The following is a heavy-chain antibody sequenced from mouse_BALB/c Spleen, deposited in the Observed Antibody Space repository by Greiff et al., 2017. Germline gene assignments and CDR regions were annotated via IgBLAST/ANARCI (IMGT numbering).Heavy chain of an antibody. CDR1: GYTFTSYW. CDR3: ARGLLPFDFDV. J-gene: IGHJ1*01. V-gene: IGHV1-53*01. Sequence: QVQLQQPGAELVKPGASVKLSCKASGYTFTSYWMHWVKQSNGKSLEWIGNIDPYYGGTSYNQKFKGKATLTVDKSSSTAYMQLKSLTSEDSAVYYCARGLLPFDFDVWGAGTTVTVSS. D-gene: IGHD2-10*01. CDR2: IDPYYGGT.